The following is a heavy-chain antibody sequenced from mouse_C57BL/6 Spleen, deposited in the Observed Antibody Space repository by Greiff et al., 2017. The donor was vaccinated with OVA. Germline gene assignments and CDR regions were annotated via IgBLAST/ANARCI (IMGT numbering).Heavy chain of an antibody. D-gene: IGHD2-10*01. CDR3: ARPCCGNSFAY. V-gene: IGHV1-82*01. CDR1: GYAFSSSW. CDR2: IYPGDGDT. Sequence: VQLQQSGPELVKPGASVKISCKASGYAFSSSWMNWVKQRPGKGLEWIGRIYPGDGDTNYNGKFKGKATLTADKSSSTAYMQLSSLTSEDSAVYFCARPCCGNSFAYWGQGTLVTVSA. J-gene: IGHJ3*01.